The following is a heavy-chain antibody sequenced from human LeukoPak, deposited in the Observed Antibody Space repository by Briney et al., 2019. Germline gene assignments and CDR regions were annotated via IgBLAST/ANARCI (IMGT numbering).Heavy chain of an antibody. J-gene: IGHJ4*02. CDR1: GGSISSYY. V-gene: IGHV4-4*07. Sequence: PSETLPLTCTVSGGSISSYYWSWIRQPAGKGLEWTGRIYTSGSTNYNPSLKSRVTMSVDTSKNQFSLKLSSVTAADAAVYYCARARLTAAAGITFIGYFDYWGQGTLVTVSS. CDR2: IYTSGST. CDR3: ARARLTAAAGITFIGYFDY. D-gene: IGHD6-13*01.